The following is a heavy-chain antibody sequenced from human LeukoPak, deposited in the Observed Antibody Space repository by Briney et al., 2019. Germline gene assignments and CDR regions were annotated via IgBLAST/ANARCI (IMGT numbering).Heavy chain of an antibody. CDR2: ISSSGNT. Sequence: GECLRLSCAASGFTFSRSAMTWVRQTPGKGLDWVSSISSSGNTYYADSVKGRFTISRDNSKNMLYLQMNSLRAEDTAVYYCVKGRISEDGLDFWGQGTLVTVSS. D-gene: IGHD6-13*01. CDR3: VKGRISEDGLDF. V-gene: IGHV3-23*01. CDR1: GFTFSRSA. J-gene: IGHJ4*02.